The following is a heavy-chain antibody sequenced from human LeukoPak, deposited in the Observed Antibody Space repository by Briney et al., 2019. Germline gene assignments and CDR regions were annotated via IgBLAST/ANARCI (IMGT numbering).Heavy chain of an antibody. Sequence: GASVKVSCKASGYTFTGYYMHWVRQAPGQGLEWMGWINPNSDSTGYAQKFQGRVTMTRDTSISTAYMELTRLRSDDTAVYYCAREFSSNYGHFDYWGQGTLVTVSS. CDR2: INPNSDST. V-gene: IGHV1-2*02. D-gene: IGHD3-16*01. CDR3: AREFSSNYGHFDY. CDR1: GYTFTGYY. J-gene: IGHJ4*02.